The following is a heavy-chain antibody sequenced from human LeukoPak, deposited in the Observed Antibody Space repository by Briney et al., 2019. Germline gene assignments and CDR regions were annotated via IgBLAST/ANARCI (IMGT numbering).Heavy chain of an antibody. CDR2: ISWNSGSM. J-gene: IGHJ4*02. V-gene: IGHV3-9*01. Sequence: QPGGSLRLSCAASGFIFDDYAVHWVRQAPGKGLEWVSGISWNSGSMEYADSVKGRFTISRDNAKNSLYLQMNSLRVEDTALYYCARVHSGGGLAAAGPFDYWGQGTLVTVSS. CDR3: ARVHSGGGLAAAGPFDY. CDR1: GFIFDDYA. D-gene: IGHD1-26*01.